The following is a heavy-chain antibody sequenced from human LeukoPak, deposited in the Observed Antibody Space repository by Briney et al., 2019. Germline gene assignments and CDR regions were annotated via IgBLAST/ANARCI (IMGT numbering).Heavy chain of an antibody. D-gene: IGHD4-17*01. J-gene: IGHJ3*02. CDR3: AREDGDYGIGAFDI. CDR1: GFTFSSYW. V-gene: IGHV3-7*01. Sequence: GGSLRLSCAASGFTFSSYWMSWVRQAPGEGLEWVANINQDGSEKYYVDSVKGRFTISRDNAKNSLYLQMNSLRAEDTAVYYCAREDGDYGIGAFDIWGQGTMVTVSS. CDR2: INQDGSEK.